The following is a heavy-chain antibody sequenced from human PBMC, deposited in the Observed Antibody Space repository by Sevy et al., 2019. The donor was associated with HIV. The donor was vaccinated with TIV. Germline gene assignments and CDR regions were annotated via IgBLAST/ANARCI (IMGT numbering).Heavy chain of an antibody. V-gene: IGHV4-34*01. CDR2: INESGIT. J-gene: IGHJ5*02. CDR3: ARSPPVVVVPGAPSWFDP. Sequence: SETLSLTCGVHDGSFSGYYWNWIRQLPGKGLEWIGEINESGITYYNPSLKSLVTISVDTSKKKFSLKLNSVTAADTAVYFCARSPPVVVVPGAPSWFDPWGQGTLVTVSS. CDR1: DGSFSGYY. D-gene: IGHD2-2*01.